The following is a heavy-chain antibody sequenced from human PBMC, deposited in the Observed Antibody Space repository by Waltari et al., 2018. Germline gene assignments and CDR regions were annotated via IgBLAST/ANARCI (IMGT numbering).Heavy chain of an antibody. D-gene: IGHD3-3*01. V-gene: IGHV3-9*01. Sequence: VQLVESGGGLVQPGKTLRLSCVASGFIFGAAAMHWVRQVPGKGLEWLSGISWNSNNIVYADSVKGRFTISRDNAENSLYLLMNNLRSDDTALYYCVRDAFGNTIGGVFDYWGQGTLLTVSS. J-gene: IGHJ4*02. CDR2: ISWNSNNI. CDR3: VRDAFGNTIGGVFDY. CDR1: GFIFGAAA.